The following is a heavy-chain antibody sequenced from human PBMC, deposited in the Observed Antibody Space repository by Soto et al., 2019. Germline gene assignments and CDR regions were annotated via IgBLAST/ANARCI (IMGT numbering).Heavy chain of an antibody. CDR1: GGTFSSYT. CDR3: ARDSVATIAYYYGMDV. Sequence: SVKVSCKASGGTFSSYTISWVRQAPGQGLEWMGRIIPILGIANYAQKFQGRVTITADKSTSTAYMELSSLRSEDTAVYYCARDSVATIAYYYGMDVWGQGTTVTVSS. V-gene: IGHV1-69*04. CDR2: IIPILGIA. J-gene: IGHJ6*02. D-gene: IGHD5-12*01.